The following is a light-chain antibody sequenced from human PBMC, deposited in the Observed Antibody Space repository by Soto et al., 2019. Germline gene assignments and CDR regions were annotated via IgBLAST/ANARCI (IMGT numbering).Light chain of an antibody. V-gene: IGKV1-39*01. Sequence: DIQLTQSPSSLSASVGDRVTITCRASQAVGDFLSWYQHKPGKAPRLLIYAASSLQRGVPSRFSGGGSETDFTLTISGLQPEDFATYYCHHSYIAPFTFGQGTHLDIK. J-gene: IGKJ2*01. CDR1: QAVGDF. CDR2: AAS. CDR3: HHSYIAPFT.